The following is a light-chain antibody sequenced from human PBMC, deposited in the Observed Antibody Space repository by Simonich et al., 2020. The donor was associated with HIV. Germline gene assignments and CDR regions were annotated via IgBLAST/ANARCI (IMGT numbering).Light chain of an antibody. CDR3: QQSYSTPRT. CDR1: QSISSY. V-gene: IGKV1-39*01. J-gene: IGKJ1*01. Sequence: DIQMTQSPSSLSASVGDIVTIPCRARQSISSYLNWYQQKPGTAPKLLIYAASSLQSGVPSRFSGSGSGTDFTLTISSLKPEDFATYYCQQSYSTPRTFGQGTKVEIK. CDR2: AAS.